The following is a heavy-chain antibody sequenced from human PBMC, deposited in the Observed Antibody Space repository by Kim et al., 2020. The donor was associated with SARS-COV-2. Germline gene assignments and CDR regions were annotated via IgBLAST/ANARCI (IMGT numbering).Heavy chain of an antibody. V-gene: IGHV4-39*01. J-gene: IGHJ4*02. CDR3: AVPGIAAAGRVGYFDY. CDR1: GGSISSSSYY. D-gene: IGHD6-13*01. CDR2: IYYSGST. Sequence: SETLSLTCTVSGGSISSSSYYWGWIRQPPGKGLEWIGSIYYSGSTYYNPSLKSRVTISVDTSKNQFSLKLSSVTAADTAVYYCAVPGIAAAGRVGYFDYWGQGTLVTVSS.